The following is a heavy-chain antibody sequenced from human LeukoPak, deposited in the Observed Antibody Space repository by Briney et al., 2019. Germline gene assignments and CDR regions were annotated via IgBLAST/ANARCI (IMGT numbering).Heavy chain of an antibody. CDR1: GFTFSGYG. Sequence: PGGSLRLSCAASGFTFSGYGMHWVRQAPGKGLEWVAVAWYDGSKKYYVDSVKGRFTISRDNAKNSLYLQMNSLRAEDTAVYYCAREGMTTDFDYWGQGTLVTVSS. CDR3: AREGMTTDFDY. CDR2: AWYDGSKK. J-gene: IGHJ4*02. V-gene: IGHV3-33*01. D-gene: IGHD4-11*01.